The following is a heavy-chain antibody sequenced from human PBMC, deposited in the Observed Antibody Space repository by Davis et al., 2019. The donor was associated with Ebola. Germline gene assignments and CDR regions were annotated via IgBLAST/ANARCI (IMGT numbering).Heavy chain of an antibody. CDR3: AKLRLESYDFWGAYIDV. J-gene: IGHJ6*03. CDR1: GSTSTNYA. D-gene: IGHD3-3*01. CDR2: IGVGGDIT. V-gene: IGHV3-23*01. Sequence: PAGSLSLSCAVSGSTSTNYAMTRVRQAPGQGLEWVPGIGVGGDITYYADSVKGRFTVSRDNSMNTLYLQMNSLRAEDTAIYYCAKLRLESYDFWGAYIDVWGKGTTVAVSS.